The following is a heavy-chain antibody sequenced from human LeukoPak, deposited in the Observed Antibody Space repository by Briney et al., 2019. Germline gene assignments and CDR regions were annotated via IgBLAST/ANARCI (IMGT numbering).Heavy chain of an antibody. CDR1: GFTFSSFR. Sequence: GVSLRLSCAASGFTFSSFRLNCVREAPGKGLECVSSFSSSSKYIYYADSVKGRFTISRDNTKNSLYLQMNSLRGDDTAVYYCARDYGRGWHDLDYWGQGTQVTVFS. CDR3: ARDYGRGWHDLDY. D-gene: IGHD6-19*01. J-gene: IGHJ4*02. CDR2: FSSSSKYI. V-gene: IGHV3-21*01.